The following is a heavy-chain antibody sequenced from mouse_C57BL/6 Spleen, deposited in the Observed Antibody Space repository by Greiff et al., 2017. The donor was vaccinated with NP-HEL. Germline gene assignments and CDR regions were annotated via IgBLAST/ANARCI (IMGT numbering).Heavy chain of an antibody. V-gene: IGHV1-64*01. J-gene: IGHJ3*01. Sequence: QVQLKQPGAELVKPGASVKLSCKASGYTFTSYWMHWVKQRPGQGLEWIGMIHPNSGSTNYNEKFKSKATLTVDKSSSTAYMKLSRLTSEDSAVYYCARGDLFAYWGQGTLVTVSA. CDR2: IHPNSGST. CDR1: GYTFTSYW. CDR3: ARGDLFAY.